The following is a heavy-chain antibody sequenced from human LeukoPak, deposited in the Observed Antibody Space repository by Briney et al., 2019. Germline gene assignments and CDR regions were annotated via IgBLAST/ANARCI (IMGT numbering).Heavy chain of an antibody. CDR1: GFTFGDYA. D-gene: IGHD5-24*01. CDR3: AKDLARFRWLQPSVDY. V-gene: IGHV3-49*03. J-gene: IGHJ4*02. Sequence: GGSLRLSCTASGFTFGDYAMSWFRQAPGKGLEWVGFIRSKAYGGTTEYAASVKGRFTISRDDSKNTLCLQMNSLRAEDTAVYYCAKDLARFRWLQPSVDYWGQGTLVTVSS. CDR2: IRSKAYGGTT.